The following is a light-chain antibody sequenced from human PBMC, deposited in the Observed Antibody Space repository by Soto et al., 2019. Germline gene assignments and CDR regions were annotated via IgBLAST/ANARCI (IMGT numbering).Light chain of an antibody. V-gene: IGKV1-39*01. CDR2: AAS. CDR1: QNINNY. CDR3: QQSYSTLRGT. Sequence: DVQMTQSPSSLSASVGDRVTITCRASQNINNYTNWYQQKPGKAPKLLIYAASGLQSGVPSRFSGSGSGTEFILYISSLQPEDFAAYYCQQSYSTLRGTFGQGTKVEIK. J-gene: IGKJ1*01.